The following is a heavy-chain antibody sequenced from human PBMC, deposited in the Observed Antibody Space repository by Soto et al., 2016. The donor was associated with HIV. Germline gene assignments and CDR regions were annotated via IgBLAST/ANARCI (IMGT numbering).Heavy chain of an antibody. V-gene: IGHV1-69*06. J-gene: IGHJ5*02. CDR1: GGTFSSYA. CDR3: AGSGVGDYGDYLNWFDP. D-gene: IGHD4-17*01. CDR2: IIPIFGTA. Sequence: QVQLVQSGAEVKKPGSSVKVSCKASGGTFSSYAISWVRQAPGQGLEWMGGIIPIFGTANYAQKFQGKVTITADKSTSTAYMELSPSLRSEDTAVYYCAGSGVGDYGDYLNWFDPWGQGTLVTVSS.